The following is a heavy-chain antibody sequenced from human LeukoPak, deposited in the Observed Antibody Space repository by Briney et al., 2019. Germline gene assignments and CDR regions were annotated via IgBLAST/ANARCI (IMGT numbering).Heavy chain of an antibody. V-gene: IGHV5-51*01. CDR3: ARHKTMSRMDV. D-gene: IGHD3-10*02. CDR2: IYPGDSDT. Sequence: GESLQISCQGYGYSFSSYWIGWVRQMPGKGLEWMGIIYPGDSDTRYSPSFQGQVTISADKSISTAYLQWSSLKASDTAMYYRARHKTMSRMDVWGQGTTVTVSS. CDR1: GYSFSSYW. J-gene: IGHJ6*02.